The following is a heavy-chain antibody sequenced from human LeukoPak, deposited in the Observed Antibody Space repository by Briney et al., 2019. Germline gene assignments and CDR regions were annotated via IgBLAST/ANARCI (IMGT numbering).Heavy chain of an antibody. J-gene: IGHJ5*02. V-gene: IGHV4-34*01. CDR1: GGSFSGYY. CDR2: INHSGST. Sequence: PSETLSLTCAVYGGSFSGYYWSWIRQPPGKGLEWIGEINHSGSTNYNPSLKSRVTISADTSKNQFSLKLSSVTAADTAVYYCARGRLGGSPRWFDPWGQGTLVTVSS. CDR3: ARGRLGGSPRWFDP. D-gene: IGHD1-26*01.